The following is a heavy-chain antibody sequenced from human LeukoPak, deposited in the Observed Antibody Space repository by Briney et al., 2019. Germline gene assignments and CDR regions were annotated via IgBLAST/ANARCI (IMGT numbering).Heavy chain of an antibody. CDR2: ITSSSSTI. CDR3: ARGSQQLVY. CDR1: GFTFSDYS. J-gene: IGHJ4*02. D-gene: IGHD6-13*01. Sequence: GGSLRLSCAASGFTFSDYSMTWIRQAPGKGLEWVSYITSSSSTIYYADSVKGRFTISRDNAKNSLYLQMNSLRAEDTAVYYCARGSQQLVYWGQGTLVTVSS. V-gene: IGHV3-11*01.